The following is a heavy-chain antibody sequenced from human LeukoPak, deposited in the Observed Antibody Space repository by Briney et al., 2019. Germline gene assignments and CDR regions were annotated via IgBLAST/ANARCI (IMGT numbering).Heavy chain of an antibody. V-gene: IGHV3-66*01. CDR3: GTWSA. Sequence: GGSLRLSCSASDFIGSSNYVTWVRQAPGKGLEWVSLIHVGDNTQYADSVKGRFTISRDNSKNTVNLQMNSLRAEDTAVYYCGTWSAWGQGTLVTVSS. CDR2: IHVGDNT. J-gene: IGHJ5*02. D-gene: IGHD6-13*01. CDR1: DFIGSSNY.